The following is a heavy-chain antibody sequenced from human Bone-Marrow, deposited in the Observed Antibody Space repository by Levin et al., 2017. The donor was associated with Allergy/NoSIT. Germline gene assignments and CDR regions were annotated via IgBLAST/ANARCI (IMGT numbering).Heavy chain of an antibody. CDR3: AKEIRYGSGSHLYYYYYYGMDG. CDR1: GFTFSSYG. V-gene: IGHV3-30*18. D-gene: IGHD3-10*01. J-gene: IGHJ6*02. CDR2: ISYDGSNK. Sequence: GGSLRLSCAASGFTFSSYGMHWVRQAPGKGLEWVAVISYDGSNKYYADSVKGRFTISRDNSKNTLYLQMNSLRAEDTAVYYCAKEIRYGSGSHLYYYYYYGMDGWGQGTTVTVSS.